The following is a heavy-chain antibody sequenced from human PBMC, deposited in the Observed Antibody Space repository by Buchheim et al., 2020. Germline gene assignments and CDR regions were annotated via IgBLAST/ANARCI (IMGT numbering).Heavy chain of an antibody. CDR1: GYTFTSYY. J-gene: IGHJ4*02. D-gene: IGHD1-26*01. CDR2: INPSGGST. CDR3: ARDALGATASRRDYYFDY. V-gene: IGHV1-46*01. Sequence: QVQLVQSGAEVKKLGASVKVSCKASGYTFTSYYMHWVRQAPGQGLEWMGIINPSGGSTSYAQKFQGRVTMTRDTSTSTVYMELSSLRSEDTAVYYGARDALGATASRRDYYFDYWGQGTL.